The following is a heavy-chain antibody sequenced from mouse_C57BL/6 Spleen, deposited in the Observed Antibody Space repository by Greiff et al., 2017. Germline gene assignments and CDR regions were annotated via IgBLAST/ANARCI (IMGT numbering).Heavy chain of an antibody. CDR1: GFTFSSYG. Sequence: EVMLVESGGDLVKPGGSLKFSCAVSGFTFSSYGMSWVRQTPDKRLEGVATISSGGSYTYYPDSVKGRFTISRDNAKNTLYLQMSSLQSEDTAMYYCAKCGSSYWYFDVWGTGTTVTVSS. J-gene: IGHJ1*03. CDR2: ISSGGSYT. V-gene: IGHV5-6*02. CDR3: AKCGSSYWYFDV. D-gene: IGHD1-1*01.